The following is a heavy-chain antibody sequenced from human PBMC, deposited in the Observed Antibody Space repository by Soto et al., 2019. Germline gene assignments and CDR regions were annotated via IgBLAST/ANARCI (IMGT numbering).Heavy chain of an antibody. J-gene: IGHJ6*02. CDR1: GFTLTDSS. CDR2: IVVGSGLT. Sequence: SVKVSCKASGFTLTDSSVQWVRQARGQRLEWIGWIVVGSGLTNYAQKCQEPVTMNWDLSTSTAYMVLSSLRSEDTDLYYWAASSQQVGYGNFYNYFYVMDVWGQGTTVTVSS. CDR3: AASSQQVGYGNFYNYFYVMDV. V-gene: IGHV1-58*01. D-gene: IGHD3-9*01.